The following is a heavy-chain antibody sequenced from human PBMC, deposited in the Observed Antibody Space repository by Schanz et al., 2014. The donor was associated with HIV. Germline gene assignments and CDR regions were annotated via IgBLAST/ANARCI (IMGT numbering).Heavy chain of an antibody. V-gene: IGHV3-33*01. D-gene: IGHD2-15*01. CDR2: IGHEGNDI. CDR1: GFAFGIYG. Sequence: QVQLVESGGGVVQPGGSLRLSCVASGFAFGIYGMHWVRQAPGKGLEWVAVIGHEGNDIHYVDSVKGRFTISRDNSKNTLNLRVNSLRVEDTAVYYCVRDAAGRFSDRSPGYWGQGTLVIVSS. CDR3: VRDAAGRFSDRSPGY. J-gene: IGHJ4*01.